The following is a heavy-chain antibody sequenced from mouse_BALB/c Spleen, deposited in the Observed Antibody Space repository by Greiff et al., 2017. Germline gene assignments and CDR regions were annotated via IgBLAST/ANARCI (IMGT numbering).Heavy chain of an antibody. V-gene: IGHV1S126*01. J-gene: IGHJ4*01. CDR1: GYSFTSYW. CDR3: ARGKTSYYYAMDY. CDR2: IDPSDSET. Sequence: VQLVESGPQLVRPGASVKISCKASGYSFTSYWMHWVKQRPGQGLEWIGMIDPSDSETRLNQKFKDKATLTVDKSSSTAYMQLSSPTSEDSAVYYCARGKTSYYYAMDYWGQGTSVTVSS.